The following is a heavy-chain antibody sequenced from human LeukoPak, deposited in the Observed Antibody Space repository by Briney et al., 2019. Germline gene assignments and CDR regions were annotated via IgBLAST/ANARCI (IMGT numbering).Heavy chain of an antibody. D-gene: IGHD5-24*01. CDR1: GGSISSYY. CDR2: IYYSGST. J-gene: IGHJ4*02. V-gene: IGHV4-59*01. Sequence: PSETLSLTCTVSGGSISSYYWSWIRQPPGKGLEWIGYIYYSGSTNYNPSLKSRVTISVDTSKNQFSLKLSSVTAADTAVYYCARVGRWLQLARFDYWGQGTLVTVSS. CDR3: ARVGRWLQLARFDY.